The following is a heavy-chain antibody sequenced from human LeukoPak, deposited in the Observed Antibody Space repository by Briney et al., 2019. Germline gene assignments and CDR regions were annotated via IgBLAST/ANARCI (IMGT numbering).Heavy chain of an antibody. CDR3: AKDGAVAGILTVSEGGYFDY. V-gene: IGHV3-7*03. Sequence: GGSLRLSCAASGFTFSSYWMSWVRQAPGKGLEWVANIKQDGSEKYYVDSVKGRFTISRDNAKNSLYLQMNSLRAEDTALYYCAKDGAVAGILTVSEGGYFDYWGQGTLVTVSS. D-gene: IGHD6-19*01. CDR1: GFTFSSYW. CDR2: IKQDGSEK. J-gene: IGHJ4*02.